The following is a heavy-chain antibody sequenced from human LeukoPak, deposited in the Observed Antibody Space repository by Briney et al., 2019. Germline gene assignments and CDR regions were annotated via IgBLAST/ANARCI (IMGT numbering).Heavy chain of an antibody. D-gene: IGHD2-2*01. Sequence: GGSLRLSCAASGFTFSSYSMNWVRQAPGKGLEWVSSISSSSSYIYYADSVKGRFTISRDNAKNSLYLQMNSLRAEDTAVYYCARDSRCSSTGCYADFYHYYYYGMDVWGQGTTVTVSS. V-gene: IGHV3-21*01. CDR3: ARDSRCSSTGCYADFYHYYYYGMDV. CDR1: GFTFSSYS. CDR2: ISSSSSYI. J-gene: IGHJ6*02.